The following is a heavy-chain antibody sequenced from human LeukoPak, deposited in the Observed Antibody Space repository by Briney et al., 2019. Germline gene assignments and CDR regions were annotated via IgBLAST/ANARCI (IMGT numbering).Heavy chain of an antibody. CDR1: GGSISSYY. J-gene: IGHJ3*02. CDR2: IYYSGST. Sequence: SETLSLTCTVSGGSISSYYWSWIRQPPGKGLEWIGYIYYSGSTNYNPSLKSRVSISVDTSKNQFSLKLSSVTAADTAVYYCARIKPITILHAFDIWGQGTMVTVSS. D-gene: IGHD3-3*01. V-gene: IGHV4-59*01. CDR3: ARIKPITILHAFDI.